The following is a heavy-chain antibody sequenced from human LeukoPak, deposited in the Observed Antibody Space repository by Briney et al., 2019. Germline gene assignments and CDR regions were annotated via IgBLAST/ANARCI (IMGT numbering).Heavy chain of an antibody. CDR2: ISSDGVHK. J-gene: IGHJ4*02. V-gene: IGHV3-30-3*01. CDR3: ARDRGWLGYFDY. CDR1: GFTFTKYA. D-gene: IGHD6-19*01. Sequence: GGSLRLSCAPSGFTFTKYAMTWVRQAPGKGLEWVAVISSDGVHKYYADSVKGRFTISRDNSKNTLYLQMNSLGAEDTAVYYCARDRGWLGYFDYWGQGTLVTVSS.